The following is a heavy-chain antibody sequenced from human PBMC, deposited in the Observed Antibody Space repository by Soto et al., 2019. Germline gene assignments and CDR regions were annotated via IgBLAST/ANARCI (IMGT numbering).Heavy chain of an antibody. CDR1: GGTFSSYA. CDR3: ARDRFTMVRGLLGY. Sequence: SVKVSCKASGGTFSSYAISWVRQAPGQGLEWMGGIIPIFGTANYAQKYQGRVTITADESTSTAYMELSSLRSEDTAVYYCARDRFTMVRGLLGYWGQGTLVTVSS. D-gene: IGHD3-10*01. V-gene: IGHV1-69*13. J-gene: IGHJ4*02. CDR2: IIPIFGTA.